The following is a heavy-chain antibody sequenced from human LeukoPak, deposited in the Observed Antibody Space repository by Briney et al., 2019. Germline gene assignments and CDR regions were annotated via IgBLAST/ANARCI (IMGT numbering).Heavy chain of an antibody. CDR2: INHSGST. CDR3: ARIDYYDSSGYYYERGGWFDP. J-gene: IGHJ5*02. CDR1: GGSFSGYY. V-gene: IGHV4-34*01. D-gene: IGHD3-22*01. Sequence: PSETLSLTCAVYGGSFSGYYWSWIRQPPGKGLERIGEINHSGSTNYNPSLKSRVTISVDTSKNQFSLKLSSVTAADTAVYYCARIDYYDSSGYYYERGGWFDPWGQGTLVTVSS.